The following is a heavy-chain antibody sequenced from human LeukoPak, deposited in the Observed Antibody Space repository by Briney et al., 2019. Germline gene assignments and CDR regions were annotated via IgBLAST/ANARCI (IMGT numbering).Heavy chain of an antibody. CDR2: INPNSGGT. D-gene: IGHD3-10*01. CDR1: GYTFTCYC. J-gene: IGHJ4*02. V-gene: IGHV1-2*02. CDR3: ARDSGERGSGSYLIAY. Sequence: ASVKVSCKASGYTFTCYCMHWVRQAPGQGLDGMGWINPNSGGTNYAQKFQGRVTMTRDTSISTAYMELSRLRSDDTAVYYCARDSGERGSGSYLIAYWGQGTLVTVSS.